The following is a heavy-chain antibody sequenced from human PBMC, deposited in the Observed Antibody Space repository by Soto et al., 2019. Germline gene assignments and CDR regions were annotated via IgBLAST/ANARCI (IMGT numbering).Heavy chain of an antibody. CDR1: GGSISSSIYY. V-gene: IGHV4-39*01. CDR3: ARHVETPYSGYDADNWFDP. Sequence: TSEPLSLTCTVSGGSISSSIYYLGWIRQPPGKGLEWIGSIYYSGSTYYNPSLKSRVTISVDTSKNQFSLKLSSVTAADTAVYYCARHVETPYSGYDADNWFDPWGQGTLVTVSS. CDR2: IYYSGST. J-gene: IGHJ5*02. D-gene: IGHD5-12*01.